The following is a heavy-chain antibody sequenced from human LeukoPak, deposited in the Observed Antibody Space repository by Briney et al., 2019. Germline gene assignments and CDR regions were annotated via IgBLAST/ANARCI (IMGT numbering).Heavy chain of an antibody. CDR1: GFTFSTYA. CDR3: AKDHSASLSYCDY. Sequence: GRSLRLSCAVSGFTFSTYAIHWVRQAPGKGLEWVAFIRYDGTNKYYADSVKGRFTISRDNSKNTLYLQMNSLRVEDTAVYYCAKDHSASLSYCDYWGQGTLVTVSS. J-gene: IGHJ4*02. D-gene: IGHD6-13*01. V-gene: IGHV3-30*02. CDR2: IRYDGTNK.